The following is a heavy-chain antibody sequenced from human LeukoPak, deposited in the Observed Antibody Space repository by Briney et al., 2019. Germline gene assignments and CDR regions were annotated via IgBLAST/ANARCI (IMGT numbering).Heavy chain of an antibody. CDR3: ARENPDYDNSWD. CDR2: ISRSGSTN. D-gene: IGHD3-16*01. CDR1: GFNFSDYY. Sequence: GGCLRVSCAASGFNFSDYYMSWMRQAPGKGLEWISYISRSGSTNYSSDSVRGRFTISRDNAKNSLYLEIDRLKVDDTAVYYCARENPDYDNSWDWGQGTLVTVS. J-gene: IGHJ1*01. V-gene: IGHV3-11*04.